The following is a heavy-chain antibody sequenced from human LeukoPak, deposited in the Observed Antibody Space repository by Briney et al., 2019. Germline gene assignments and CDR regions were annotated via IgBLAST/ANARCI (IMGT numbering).Heavy chain of an antibody. CDR1: GFTFSSYA. J-gene: IGHJ5*02. CDR2: ISGSGGST. V-gene: IGHV3-23*01. Sequence: GGSLRLSCAASGFTFSSYAMSWVRQAPGKGLEWVSAISGSGGSTYYADSVKGRFTISRDNSKNTLYLQMNSLRAEDTAVYYCAKNIGLRPLRSFYDILTGYSNWFDPWGQGTLVTVSS. CDR3: AKNIGLRPLRSFYDILTGYSNWFDP. D-gene: IGHD3-9*01.